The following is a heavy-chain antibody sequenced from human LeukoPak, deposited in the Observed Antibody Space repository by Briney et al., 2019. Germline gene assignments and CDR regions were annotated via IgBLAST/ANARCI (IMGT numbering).Heavy chain of an antibody. V-gene: IGHV4-39*01. D-gene: IGHD3-10*01. J-gene: IGHJ4*02. Sequence: NPSETLSLTCTVSGGPISSSSYYWCWIRQLPGKGLEWVGSIYYSGSTYYNPSLKSRVTISVDTSKNQFSLKLSSVTAADTAVYYCARRYYYGSGSYFSHWGQGTLVTVSS. CDR3: ARRYYYGSGSYFSH. CDR2: IYYSGST. CDR1: GGPISSSSYY.